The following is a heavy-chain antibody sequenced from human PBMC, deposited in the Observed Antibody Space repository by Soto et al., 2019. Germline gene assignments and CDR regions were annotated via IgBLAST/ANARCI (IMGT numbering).Heavy chain of an antibody. J-gene: IGHJ4*02. CDR2: IKSKTDGGTT. D-gene: IGHD3-10*01. Sequence: EVQLVESGGGLVKPGGSLRLSCAASGFTFSNAWMSWVRQAPGKGLEWVGRIKSKTDGGTTDYAAPVKGRFTISRDDSKNTLYLQMNSLKTEDTAVYYCTTDPGLYGSGSYLSLWGQGTLVTVSS. V-gene: IGHV3-15*01. CDR3: TTDPGLYGSGSYLSL. CDR1: GFTFSNAW.